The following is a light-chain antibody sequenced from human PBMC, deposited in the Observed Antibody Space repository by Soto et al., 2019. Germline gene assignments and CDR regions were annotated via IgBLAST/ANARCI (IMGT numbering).Light chain of an antibody. J-gene: IGKJ1*01. V-gene: IGKV1-5*03. CDR3: QHYNSYSEA. CDR1: QTISSW. Sequence: DIQMTQSPSTLSASVGERVTITFRASQTISSWLAWYQQKPGKAPKLLIYKASTLKSGVPSRFSGSGSGTEFTLTISSLQPDDFATYYCQHYNSYSEAFGQGTKVDNK. CDR2: KAS.